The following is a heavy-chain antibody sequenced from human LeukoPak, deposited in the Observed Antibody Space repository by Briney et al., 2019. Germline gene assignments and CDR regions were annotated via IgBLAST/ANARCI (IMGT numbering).Heavy chain of an antibody. CDR2: IIPIFGTA. V-gene: IGHV1-69*01. Sequence: SVNVSFKASGGTFSSYAISWVRQAPGQGLEWMGGIIPIFGTANYAQKFQGRVTITADESTSTAYMELSSLRSEDTAVYYCARGTPPIAVAFDNWFDPWGQGTLVTVSS. D-gene: IGHD6-19*01. J-gene: IGHJ5*02. CDR1: GGTFSSYA. CDR3: ARGTPPIAVAFDNWFDP.